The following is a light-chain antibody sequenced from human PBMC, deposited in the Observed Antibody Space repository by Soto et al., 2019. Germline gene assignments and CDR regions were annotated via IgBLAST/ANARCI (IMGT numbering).Light chain of an antibody. CDR2: KAS. CDR3: QQYNSYWT. V-gene: IGKV1-5*03. J-gene: IGKJ1*01. CDR1: QSISSR. Sequence: DIQMTQSPSTLSASVGARVTITCRASQSISSRLTWYQQKPGKAPKLLIYKASSLESGVPPRFSGSGSRTEFTLTINSLQPDDFANYYCQQYNSYWTFGQGTKVEIK.